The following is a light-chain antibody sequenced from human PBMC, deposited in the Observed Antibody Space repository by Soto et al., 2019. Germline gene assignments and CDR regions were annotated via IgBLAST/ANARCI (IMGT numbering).Light chain of an antibody. CDR2: GAS. J-gene: IGKJ5*01. Sequence: EILLTQSPATLSLSPGERATLSCRASQSVSSYLAWYQQKPGQAPRLLIYGASTRATGIPARFSGSGSGTEFTLTISSLQSEDFAVYYCQQYNQWPPITFGQGTRLEIK. CDR1: QSVSSY. CDR3: QQYNQWPPIT. V-gene: IGKV3-15*01.